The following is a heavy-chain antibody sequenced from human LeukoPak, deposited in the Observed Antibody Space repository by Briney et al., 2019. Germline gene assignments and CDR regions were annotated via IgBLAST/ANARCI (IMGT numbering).Heavy chain of an antibody. D-gene: IGHD5-24*01. CDR2: IKRDGSEK. J-gene: IGHJ4*02. CDR1: GFTFGTYW. V-gene: IGHV3-7*01. Sequence: PGRSLRLSCAASGFTFGTYWMTWVRQAPGKGLEWVANIKRDGSEKYYADSVKGRFTISRDNAKNSLYLQMNSLRAEDTAVYCCARLDGFNYWGQGTLVTVSS. CDR3: ARLDGFNY.